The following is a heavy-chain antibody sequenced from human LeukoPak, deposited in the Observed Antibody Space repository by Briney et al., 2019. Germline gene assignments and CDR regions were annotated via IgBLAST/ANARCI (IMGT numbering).Heavy chain of an antibody. D-gene: IGHD2-2*01. J-gene: IGHJ3*02. CDR3: AKIVPATAAHDAFDI. CDR1: GFTFSSYA. Sequence: GRSLRLSCAASGFTFSSYAMHWVRQAPGKGLEWVAVISYDGSNKYYADSVKGRFTISRDNSKNTLYLQMNSLRAEDTAVYYCAKIVPATAAHDAFDIWGQGTMVIVSS. CDR2: ISYDGSNK. V-gene: IGHV3-30*18.